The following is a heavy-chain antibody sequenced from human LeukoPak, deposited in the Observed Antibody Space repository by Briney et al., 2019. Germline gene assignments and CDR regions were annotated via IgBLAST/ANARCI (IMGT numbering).Heavy chain of an antibody. CDR2: ISSSGSTI. CDR3: ASGYDEYYFDY. CDR1: GFTFSSYE. V-gene: IGHV3-48*03. Sequence: PGGPLRLSCAASGFTFSSYEMNWVRQAPGKGREWVSYISSSGSTIYYADSVKGRFTISRDNAKNSLYLQMNSLRAEDTAVYYCASGYDEYYFDYWGQGTLVTVSS. J-gene: IGHJ4*02. D-gene: IGHD5-12*01.